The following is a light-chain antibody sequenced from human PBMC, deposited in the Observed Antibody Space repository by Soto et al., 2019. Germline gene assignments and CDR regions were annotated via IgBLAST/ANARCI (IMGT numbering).Light chain of an antibody. CDR1: PSIISW. V-gene: IGKV1-5*03. Sequence: DIQMTQSPSTLSASVGDRVTITCRASPSIISWLAWYQQKPGKAPKLLIYKASSLESGVPSRFSGSGSGTEFTLTISSLQPDDFATYYCQEYKSYSTFGQGTKLEIK. CDR3: QEYKSYST. J-gene: IGKJ2*01. CDR2: KAS.